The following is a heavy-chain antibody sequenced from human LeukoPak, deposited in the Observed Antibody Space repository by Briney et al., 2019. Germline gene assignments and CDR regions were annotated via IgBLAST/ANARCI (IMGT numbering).Heavy chain of an antibody. CDR1: GFSLSTSGIC. CDR3: TRQVVVDAAAWDY. CDR2: IYWDDNK. V-gene: IGHV2-70*01. Sequence: SGPTLVNPTQTLTLTCTFSGFSLSTSGICLSWIRQPPGKALEWLAHIYWDDNKYYSTSLKTRLTISKDTSKNKVVLTMTNMDPVDTATYYCTRQVVVDAAAWDYWGQGTLVTVSS. D-gene: IGHD2-15*01. J-gene: IGHJ4*02.